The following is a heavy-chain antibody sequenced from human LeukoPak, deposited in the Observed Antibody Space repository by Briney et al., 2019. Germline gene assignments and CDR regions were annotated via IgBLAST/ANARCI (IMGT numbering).Heavy chain of an antibody. V-gene: IGHV1-2*02. Sequence: ASVKVSCXASGYTFTGYYMHWVRRAPGQGLEWMGWINPNSGGTNYAQRFQGRVTMTRDTSISTAYMELSRLRSDDTAVYYCARTYDSSGYYYNWFDPWGQGTLVTVSS. CDR1: GYTFTGYY. J-gene: IGHJ5*02. CDR2: INPNSGGT. D-gene: IGHD3-22*01. CDR3: ARTYDSSGYYYNWFDP.